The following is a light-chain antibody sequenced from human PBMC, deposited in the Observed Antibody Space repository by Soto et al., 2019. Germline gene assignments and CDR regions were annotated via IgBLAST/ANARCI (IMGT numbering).Light chain of an antibody. CDR1: QSISTW. Sequence: DIQMTQSPSTLSASVGDRVTITCRASQSISTWLAWYQQKPGKAPKLLIYKASSLEGVVPSRFSGSGSGTEFNITISSLQPDDFATYYCQQYNTYPLTFGGGTTVDI. J-gene: IGKJ4*01. V-gene: IGKV1-5*03. CDR2: KAS. CDR3: QQYNTYPLT.